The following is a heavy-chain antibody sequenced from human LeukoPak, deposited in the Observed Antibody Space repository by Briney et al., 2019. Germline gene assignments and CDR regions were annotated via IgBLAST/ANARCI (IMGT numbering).Heavy chain of an antibody. CDR3: ARRYDYHDSSGYSYRLSGAFDI. V-gene: IGHV5-51*01. D-gene: IGHD3-22*01. Sequence: GESLKISCKGSGYSFTTYWIGWVRQMPGKGLEWMGIVYPGDSDTRYSPSFQGQVTISADESITPAYLQWSSLKASDTAMYYCARRYDYHDSSGYSYRLSGAFDIWGQGTMVTVSS. CDR2: VYPGDSDT. J-gene: IGHJ3*02. CDR1: GYSFTTYW.